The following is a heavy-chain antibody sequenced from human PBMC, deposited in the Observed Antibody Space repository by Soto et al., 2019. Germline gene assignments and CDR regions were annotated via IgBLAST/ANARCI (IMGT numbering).Heavy chain of an antibody. CDR1: EFTFSSYS. Sequence: GGSLRLSCAASEFTFSSYSMNWVRQAPGKGLEWVSSIGISSSYIYYADSVKGRFIISRDNAKNSLYLQMNSLRAEDTAVYYCTSTMAGAFYIWGQGTMVTVSS. J-gene: IGHJ3*02. V-gene: IGHV3-21*01. D-gene: IGHD3-10*01. CDR3: TSTMAGAFYI. CDR2: IGISSSYI.